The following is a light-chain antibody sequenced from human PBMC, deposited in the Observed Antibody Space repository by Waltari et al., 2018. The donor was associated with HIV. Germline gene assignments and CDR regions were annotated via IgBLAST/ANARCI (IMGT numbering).Light chain of an antibody. CDR2: DVN. Sequence: QSALTQPASMSGSPGQSITISCTGSSNDVGGFNYVSWYQQHPGKAPKLMIYDVNKRPSGVSNRFSGSKSGDTASLTISGLQAEDEADYYCNSYRYGNTVVFGGGTKLSVV. CDR1: SNDVGGFNY. J-gene: IGLJ2*01. CDR3: NSYRYGNTVV. V-gene: IGLV2-14*03.